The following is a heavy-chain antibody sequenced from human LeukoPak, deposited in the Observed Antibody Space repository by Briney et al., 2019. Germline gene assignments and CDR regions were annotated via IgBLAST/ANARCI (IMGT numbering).Heavy chain of an antibody. CDR1: GDSVSSNSAA. J-gene: IGHJ3*02. CDR2: TYYRSKWYN. CDR3: ARTSYYDSSASYRDAFDI. D-gene: IGHD3-22*01. Sequence: SQTLSLTCAISGDSVSSNSAAWNWIRQSPSRGLEWLGRTYYRSKWYNDYAVSVKSRIAINPDTSKNQFSLQLNSVTPEDTAVYFCARTSYYDSSASYRDAFDIWGQGTVVSVSS. V-gene: IGHV6-1*01.